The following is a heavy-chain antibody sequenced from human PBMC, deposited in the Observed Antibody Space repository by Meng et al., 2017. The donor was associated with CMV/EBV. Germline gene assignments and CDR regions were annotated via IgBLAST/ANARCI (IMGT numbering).Heavy chain of an antibody. CDR2: ISAYNGNT. Sequence: ASVKVSCKASGYTFTSYGISWVRQAPGQGLEWMGWISAYNGNTNYAQKLQGRVTMTTDTSTSTAYMELRSLRSDDTAVYYCARVWDCSGDSCYEDYYSGMDVWGQGTTVTVSS. D-gene: IGHD2-15*01. J-gene: IGHJ6*02. CDR3: ARVWDCSGDSCYEDYYSGMDV. V-gene: IGHV1-18*01. CDR1: GYTFTSYG.